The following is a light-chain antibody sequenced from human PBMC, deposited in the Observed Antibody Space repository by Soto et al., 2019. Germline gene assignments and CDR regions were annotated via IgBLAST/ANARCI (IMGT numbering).Light chain of an antibody. J-gene: IGLJ1*01. Sequence: VLTQPPSASGTPGQRVTISCSGSSSNIGSNTVNWYQQLPGTAPNLLIFTNNQRPSGVPDRFSGSKSGTSASLAISGLQSEDEADYYGAAWDVSLNGRVFGTGTKVAVL. V-gene: IGLV1-44*01. CDR2: TNN. CDR3: AAWDVSLNGRV. CDR1: SSNIGSNT.